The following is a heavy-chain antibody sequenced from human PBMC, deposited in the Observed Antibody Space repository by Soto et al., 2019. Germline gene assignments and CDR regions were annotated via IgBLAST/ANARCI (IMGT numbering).Heavy chain of an antibody. D-gene: IGHD2-2*01. CDR3: AGDYITSPLRKWFDS. Sequence: ASVKVSCKASGYTFTGYYMHWVRQAPGQGLEWMGWINPNSGGTNYAQNFQDRVTMTRDTSISTAYMELSRLRSDDTAVYYCAGDYITSPLRKWFDSWGQGTLVTVSS. CDR2: INPNSGGT. CDR1: GYTFTGYY. J-gene: IGHJ5*01. V-gene: IGHV1-2*02.